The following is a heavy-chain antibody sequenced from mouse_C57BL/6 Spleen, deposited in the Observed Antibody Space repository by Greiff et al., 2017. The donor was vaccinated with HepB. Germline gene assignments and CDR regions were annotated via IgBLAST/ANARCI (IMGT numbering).Heavy chain of an antibody. D-gene: IGHD2-4*01. CDR2: IDPETGGT. J-gene: IGHJ2*01. CDR1: GYTFTDYE. V-gene: IGHV1-15*01. CDR3: TKDGDYDLFDY. Sequence: QVQLKESGAELVRPGASVTLSCKASGYTFTDYEMHWVKQTPVHGLEWIGAIDPETGGTAYNQKFKGKAILTADKSSSTAYMELRSLTSEDSAVYYCTKDGDYDLFDYWGQGTTLTVSS.